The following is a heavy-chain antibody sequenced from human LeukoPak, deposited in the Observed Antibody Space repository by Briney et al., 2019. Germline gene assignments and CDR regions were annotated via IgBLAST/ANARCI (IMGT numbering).Heavy chain of an antibody. CDR2: IYYSGST. CDR1: GGSISSSSYY. D-gene: IGHD5-12*01. J-gene: IGHJ3*02. Sequence: PSETLSLTCTVSGGSISSSSYYWSWIRQPPGKGLEWIGYIYYSGSTNYNPSLKSRVTISVDTSKNQFSLKLSSVTAADTAVYYCARGAAITLDAFDIWGQGTMVTVSS. CDR3: ARGAAITLDAFDI. V-gene: IGHV4-61*01.